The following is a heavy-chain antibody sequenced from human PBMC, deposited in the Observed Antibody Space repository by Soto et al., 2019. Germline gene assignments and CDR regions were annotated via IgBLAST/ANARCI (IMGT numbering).Heavy chain of an antibody. CDR3: SRYMLTTSVRYSDY. J-gene: IGHJ4*02. CDR1: VLAFCDHY. CDR2: VRKKANSYTT. Sequence: LRLSCAAPVLAFCDHYMDWMHQPPGQGLEWVGRVRKKANSYTTEYAASVKGRFTISRDDSENSLYLQMHSLKTEDTAVYYCSRYMLTTSVRYSDYWGQGTLVTVSS. D-gene: IGHD2-8*01. V-gene: IGHV3-72*01.